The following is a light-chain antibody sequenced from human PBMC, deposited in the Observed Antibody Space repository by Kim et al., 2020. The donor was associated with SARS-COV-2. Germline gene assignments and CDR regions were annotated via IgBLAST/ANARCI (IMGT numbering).Light chain of an antibody. V-gene: IGLV3-1*01. Sequence: PPSVSVSPGHTASITCSGDKLGDRYACWYQQKPGQSPVLVIYRDSKRPSAIPERFSGSNSGNTATLTISGTQPVDEADYYCQAWGVFGGGTQLTVL. CDR1: KLGDRY. CDR3: QAWGV. J-gene: IGLJ2*01. CDR2: RDS.